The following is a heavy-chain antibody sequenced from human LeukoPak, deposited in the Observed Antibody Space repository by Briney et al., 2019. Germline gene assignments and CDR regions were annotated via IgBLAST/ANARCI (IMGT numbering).Heavy chain of an antibody. V-gene: IGHV3-48*01. Sequence: GGSLRLSCAASGFTFNAFGMNWVRQAPGKGLEWVSYIGTTSGAIYYADSVKGRFTISRDSAKNSLYLQMNSLRAEDTAVYYCAKDPTPRRYFDWLSLSHFDYWGQGTLVTVSS. CDR2: IGTTSGAI. CDR1: GFTFNAFG. D-gene: IGHD3-9*01. J-gene: IGHJ4*02. CDR3: AKDPTPRRYFDWLSLSHFDY.